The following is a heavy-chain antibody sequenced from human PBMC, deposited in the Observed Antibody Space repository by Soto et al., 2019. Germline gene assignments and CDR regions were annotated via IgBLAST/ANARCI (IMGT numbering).Heavy chain of an antibody. CDR2: IYYSGST. Sequence: KPSETLSLTCTVSGASISSYYWSWIRQPPGKGLEWIGYIYYSGSTNYNPSLKSRLTISVDTSKNQFSPNLTSVTAADTAVYYCARVVADRHSWEGWYFDLWGRGTLVTVSS. CDR3: ARVVADRHSWEGWYFDL. CDR1: GASISSYY. J-gene: IGHJ2*01. V-gene: IGHV4-59*01. D-gene: IGHD6-19*01.